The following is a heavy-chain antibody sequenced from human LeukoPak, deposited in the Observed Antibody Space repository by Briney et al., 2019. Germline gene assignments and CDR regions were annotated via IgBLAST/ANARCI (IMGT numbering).Heavy chain of an antibody. CDR3: ATDRLGYDILTGSNAFDI. D-gene: IGHD3-9*01. J-gene: IGHJ3*02. Sequence: ASVKVSCKVSGYTLTELSMHWVRQAPGKGLEWMGGFDPEDGETIYAQKFQGRVTMTEDTSTDTAYMELSSLRSEDTAVYYCATDRLGYDILTGSNAFDIWGQGTMVTASS. V-gene: IGHV1-24*01. CDR2: FDPEDGET. CDR1: GYTLTELS.